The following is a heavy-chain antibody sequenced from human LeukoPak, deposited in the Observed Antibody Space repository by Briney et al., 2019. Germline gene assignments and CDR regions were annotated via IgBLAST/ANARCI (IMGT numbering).Heavy chain of an antibody. CDR1: GGSISSSTYY. V-gene: IGHV4-39*07. CDR2: INHSGST. CDR3: ARGRVQLRYFDWFRRDLECYMDV. J-gene: IGHJ6*03. D-gene: IGHD3-9*01. Sequence: SETLSLTCTVSGGSISSSTYYWGWIRQPPGKGLEWIGVINHSGSTNYNPSLKSRVTISVDTSKNQFSLKLSSVTAADTAVYYCARGRVQLRYFDWFRRDLECYMDVWGKGTTVTVSS.